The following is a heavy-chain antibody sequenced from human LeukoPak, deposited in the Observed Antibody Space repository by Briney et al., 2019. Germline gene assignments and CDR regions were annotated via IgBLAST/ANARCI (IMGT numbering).Heavy chain of an antibody. V-gene: IGHV4-39*01. CDR2: IYYSGST. D-gene: IGHD2-2*01. CDR1: GGSISSSSYY. J-gene: IGHJ3*02. Sequence: SETLSLTCTVSGGSISSSSYYWGWIRQPPGKGLEWIGSIYYSGSTYYNPSLKSRVTISVDTSKNQFSLKLSSVTAADTAVYYCASLWPYQLSGFDIWGQGTMVTVSS. CDR3: ASLWPYQLSGFDI.